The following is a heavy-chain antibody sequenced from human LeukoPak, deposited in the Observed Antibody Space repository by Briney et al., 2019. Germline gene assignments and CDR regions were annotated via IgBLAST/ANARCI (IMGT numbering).Heavy chain of an antibody. D-gene: IGHD4-17*01. J-gene: IGHJ4*02. CDR2: IYSGGTT. Sequence: GGSLRLSCAASGFIFSDNYMSWVRQAPGKGLEWVSIIYSGGTTYYADSVKGRFSISRDNSKNTIYLQMSSLRAEDTAVYYCARAVTVTTIFDYWGQGTLVTVSS. CDR1: GFIFSDNY. CDR3: ARAVTVTTIFDY. V-gene: IGHV3-53*01.